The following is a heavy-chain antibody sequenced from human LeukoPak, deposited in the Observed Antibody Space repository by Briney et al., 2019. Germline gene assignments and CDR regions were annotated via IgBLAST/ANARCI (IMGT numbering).Heavy chain of an antibody. D-gene: IGHD6-13*01. CDR2: IHTSGTT. J-gene: IGHJ4*02. Sequence: PSETLSLTCTVSGGSISGYYWSWIRQPAGKALEWIGRIHTSGTTNYNPSLKSRVTMSVDASKNQFSLKLNSVTAADTAVYYCARGGPIAPLDYWGQGTLVTVSS. CDR1: GGSISGYY. V-gene: IGHV4-4*07. CDR3: ARGGPIAPLDY.